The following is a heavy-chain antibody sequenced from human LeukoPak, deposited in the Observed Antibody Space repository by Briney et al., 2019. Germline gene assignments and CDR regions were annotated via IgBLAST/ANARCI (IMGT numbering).Heavy chain of an antibody. D-gene: IGHD4-17*01. V-gene: IGHV3-33*08. CDR1: GFTFSNAW. J-gene: IGHJ4*02. CDR2: IWYDGSNK. Sequence: GGSLRLSCAASGFTFSNAWMSWVRQAPGKGLEWVAVIWYDGSNKYYADSVKGRFTISRDNSKNTLYLQMNSLRAEDTAVYYCARVIDYGDYYYFDYWGQGTLVTVSS. CDR3: ARVIDYGDYYYFDY.